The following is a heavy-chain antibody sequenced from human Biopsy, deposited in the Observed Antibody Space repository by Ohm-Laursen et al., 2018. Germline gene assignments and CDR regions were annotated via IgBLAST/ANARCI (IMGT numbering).Heavy chain of an antibody. Sequence: SLRLSCTASEFSFSDYHMTWVRQAPGKGLEWVGRIKTKADGGTTDYAAPVKGRFIISRDDSEDTLYLQMSSLQIEDTAIYYCTSVPCSRATCSADWGQGTLVIVSS. D-gene: IGHD5-24*01. CDR3: TSVPCSRATCSAD. CDR1: EFSFSDYH. J-gene: IGHJ4*02. V-gene: IGHV3-15*01. CDR2: IKTKADGGTT.